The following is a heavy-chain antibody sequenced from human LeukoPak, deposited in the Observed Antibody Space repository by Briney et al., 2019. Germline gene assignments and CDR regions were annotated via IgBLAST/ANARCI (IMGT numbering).Heavy chain of an antibody. CDR1: GGSISSGGYH. V-gene: IGHV4-31*03. CDR3: ARGPWVGRGGDFDY. Sequence: SETLSLTCTVSGGSISSGGYHWSWIRQHPGKGLEWIGYIYYSGSTYYNPSLKSRVTISVDTSKNQFSLKLSSVTAADTAVYYCARGPWVGRGGDFDYWGQGTLVTVSS. CDR2: IYYSGST. J-gene: IGHJ4*02. D-gene: IGHD1-26*01.